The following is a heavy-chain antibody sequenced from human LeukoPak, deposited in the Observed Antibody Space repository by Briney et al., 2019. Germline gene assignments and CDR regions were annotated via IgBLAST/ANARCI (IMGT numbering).Heavy chain of an antibody. CDR1: GFIFSNSG. CDR3: ARDIDYGWFDP. CDR2: IKQDGSER. V-gene: IGHV3-7*01. Sequence: PGPSLRLSCAASGFIFSNSGMSWVRQTPGKGLEWVDHIKQDGSERFYMDSVKGRFTISRDNAKNSLHLQMNSLRAEDTGVFYCARDIDYGWFDPWGQGTLVTVSS. J-gene: IGHJ5*02. D-gene: IGHD4-17*01.